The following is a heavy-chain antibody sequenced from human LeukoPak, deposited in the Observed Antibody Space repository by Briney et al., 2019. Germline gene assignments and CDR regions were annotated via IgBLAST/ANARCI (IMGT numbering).Heavy chain of an antibody. CDR2: INHSGST. J-gene: IGHJ4*02. D-gene: IGHD5-12*01. CDR3: ARSGGYSGYDIDY. Sequence: PSETLSLTCAVYGGSFSGYYWSWIRQPPGKGLEWIGEINHSGSTNYNPSLESRVTISVDTSKNQFSLKLSSVTAADTAVYYCARSGGYSGYDIDYWGQGTLVTVSS. CDR1: GGSFSGYY. V-gene: IGHV4-34*01.